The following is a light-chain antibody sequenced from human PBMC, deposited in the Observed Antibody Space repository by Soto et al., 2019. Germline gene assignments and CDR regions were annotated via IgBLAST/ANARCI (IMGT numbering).Light chain of an antibody. CDR1: QGISNY. Sequence: DIQLTQSPSSLSASVGDRVAPTCMASQGISNYLAWYQQKSGKAPKLLICAASTLQSGVPSRFSGSGSGTDFTLTISSLRPEDFAVYFCQQFKNYPITFGQGTRLEIK. CDR2: AAS. CDR3: QQFKNYPIT. V-gene: IGKV1-27*01. J-gene: IGKJ5*01.